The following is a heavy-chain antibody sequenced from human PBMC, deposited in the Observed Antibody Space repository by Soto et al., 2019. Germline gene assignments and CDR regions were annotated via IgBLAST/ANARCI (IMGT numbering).Heavy chain of an antibody. D-gene: IGHD6-19*01. Sequence: GGSLRLSCAASGLTVSSNYMSWVRQAPGKGLEWVSVMYSGDSTYYADSVKCRFTFSRDNSKTELYLQMNSLRAEDTVVYYCARDGPEVNSSGWYQAMGYWGQGSLVTVSS. CDR1: GLTVSSNY. CDR2: MYSGDST. J-gene: IGHJ4*02. V-gene: IGHV3-66*01. CDR3: ARDGPEVNSSGWYQAMGY.